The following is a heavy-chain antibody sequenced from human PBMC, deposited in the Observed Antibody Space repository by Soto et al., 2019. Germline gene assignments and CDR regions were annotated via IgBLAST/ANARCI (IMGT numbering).Heavy chain of an antibody. D-gene: IGHD3-10*01. J-gene: IGHJ4*02. CDR1: GGYLSSGYYY. CDR3: ARVGGFGATTIDY. CDR2: IYYSGST. V-gene: IGHV4-30-4*01. Sequence: SETLSLTCTVSGGYLSSGYYYWSWIRQPPGKGLEWIGYIYYSGSTYYNPSLKSRVTISVDTSKNQFSLKLSSVTAADTAVYYCARVGGFGATTIDYWGQGTLVTVSS.